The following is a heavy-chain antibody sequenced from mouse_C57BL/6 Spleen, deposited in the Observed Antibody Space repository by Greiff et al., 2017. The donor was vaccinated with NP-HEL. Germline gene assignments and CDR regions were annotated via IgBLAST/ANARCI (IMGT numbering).Heavy chain of an antibody. CDR2: INPYNGGT. CDR1: GYTFTDYY. J-gene: IGHJ2*01. V-gene: IGHV1-19*01. CDR3: ARMGDYDAGFDY. Sequence: VQLQQSGPVLVKPGASVKMSCKASGYTFTDYYMNWVKQSHGKSLEWIGVINPYNGGTSYNQKFKGKATLTVDKSSSTAYMELNSLTSEDSAVYYCARMGDYDAGFDYWGQGTTLTVSS. D-gene: IGHD2-4*01.